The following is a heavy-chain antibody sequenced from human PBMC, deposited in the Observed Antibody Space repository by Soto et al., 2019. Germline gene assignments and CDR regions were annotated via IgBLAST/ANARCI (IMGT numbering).Heavy chain of an antibody. CDR1: GYTFTSYG. V-gene: IGHV1-18*01. D-gene: IGHD1-26*01. CDR2: ISSYNGDT. Sequence: QVQLVQSGAEVKKPGASVKVSCKASGYTFTSYGISWVRQAPGQGLEWMGWISSYNGDTNYAKKLQGRVTMTTDTYTSTAYMEVRSLRSDDTAVYYCARDLDSASYYRFWGQGTLVTVSS. J-gene: IGHJ4*02. CDR3: ARDLDSASYYRF.